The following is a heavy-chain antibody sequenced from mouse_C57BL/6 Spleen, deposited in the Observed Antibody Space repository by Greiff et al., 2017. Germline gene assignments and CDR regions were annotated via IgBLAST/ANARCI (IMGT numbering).Heavy chain of an antibody. D-gene: IGHD2-1*01. V-gene: IGHV1-82*01. CDR2: IYPGDGDT. Sequence: QVQLQQSGPELVKPGASVKISCKASGYAFSSSWMNWVKQRPGKGLEWIGRIYPGDGDTNYNGKFKDKATLTADKSSSTAYMQLSSLTSEDSAVYFCARWGNYVGVDYWGQGTSVTVSS. CDR1: GYAFSSSW. J-gene: IGHJ4*01. CDR3: ARWGNYVGVDY.